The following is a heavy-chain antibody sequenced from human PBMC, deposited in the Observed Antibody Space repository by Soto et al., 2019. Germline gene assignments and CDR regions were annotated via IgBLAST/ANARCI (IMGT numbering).Heavy chain of an antibody. Sequence: QIQLVQSGAEVKKPGASVKVSCRASGYTFTGYYLHWVRQAPGQGLEWMGWVNPISGDTNYAQKFQDRVIMTRDRSITTVHMELSRLRSDDTAVYYCAREEGFRITMDRGRWVDHWGQGTLVTVSS. D-gene: IGHD3-10*01. CDR3: AREEGFRITMDRGRWVDH. CDR2: VNPISGDT. CDR1: GYTFTGYY. V-gene: IGHV1-2*02. J-gene: IGHJ5*02.